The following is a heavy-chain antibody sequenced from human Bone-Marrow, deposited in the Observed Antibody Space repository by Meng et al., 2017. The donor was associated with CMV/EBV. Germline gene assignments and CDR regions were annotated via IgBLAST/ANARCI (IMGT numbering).Heavy chain of an antibody. D-gene: IGHD6-19*01. J-gene: IGHJ4*02. CDR3: ARMQWLAYYFDH. CDR1: GGSISSSSYY. V-gene: IGHV4-39*07. Sequence: GSLRLSCTVSGGSISSSSYYWDWIRQPPGKGLEWIGSIYYSGSTYYNPSLKSRVTISVDTSKNQFSLKLSPVTAADTAVYYCARMQWLAYYFDHWGQGTLVTVSS. CDR2: IYYSGST.